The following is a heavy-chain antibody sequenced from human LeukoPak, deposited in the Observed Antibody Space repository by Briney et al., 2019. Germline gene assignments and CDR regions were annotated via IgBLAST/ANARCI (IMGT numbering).Heavy chain of an antibody. V-gene: IGHV4-34*01. CDR1: GGSFSGYY. Sequence: SETLSLTCAVYGGSFSGYYWSWIRQPPGKGLESIGEINHSGSTNYNPSLKSRVTISVDTSKNQFSLKLSSVTAADTAVYYCAKGKRSHYYDSRSYFDYWGQGTLVTVSS. D-gene: IGHD3-22*01. CDR3: AKGKRSHYYDSRSYFDY. CDR2: INHSGST. J-gene: IGHJ4*02.